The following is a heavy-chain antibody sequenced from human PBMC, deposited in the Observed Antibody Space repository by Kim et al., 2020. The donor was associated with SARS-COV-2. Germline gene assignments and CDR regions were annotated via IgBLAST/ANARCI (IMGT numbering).Heavy chain of an antibody. J-gene: IGHJ5*02. CDR3: ARLLGLQLVH. Sequence: SETLSLTCTVSGGSISSSSYYWGWIRQPPGKGLEWIGSIYYSGSTYYNPSLKSRVTISVDTSKNQFSLKLSSVTAADTAVYYCARLLGLQLVHWGQGTLVTVSS. V-gene: IGHV4-39*01. D-gene: IGHD3-16*01. CDR1: GGSISSSSYY. CDR2: IYYSGST.